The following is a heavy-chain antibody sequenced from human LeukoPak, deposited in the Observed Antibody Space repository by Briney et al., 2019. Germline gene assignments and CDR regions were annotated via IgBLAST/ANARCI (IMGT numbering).Heavy chain of an antibody. J-gene: IGHJ4*02. V-gene: IGHV5-51*01. Sequence: GESLKISFKGSGYRFTSYWIGWVRQMPGKGLEWMGIIYPGDSDTRYSPSFQGQVTISADKSISTAYLQWSSLKASDTAMYYCARPRLNGWYYFDYWGQGALVTVSS. D-gene: IGHD6-19*01. CDR2: IYPGDSDT. CDR1: GYRFTSYW. CDR3: ARPRLNGWYYFDY.